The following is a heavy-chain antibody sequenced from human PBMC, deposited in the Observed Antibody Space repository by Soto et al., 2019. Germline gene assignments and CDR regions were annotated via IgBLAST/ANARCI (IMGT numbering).Heavy chain of an antibody. V-gene: IGHV1-18*01. J-gene: IGHJ5*02. D-gene: IGHD3-3*01. Sequence: GASVKVCCKASVYTFTSYSISWVRQAPGQGVEWMGWISAYNGNTNYAQKLQGRVTMTTDTSTSTAYMEVNSLRAEDTAVYYCVSESRITIFGVVTNWFDPWGQGTLVTVSS. CDR1: VYTFTSYS. CDR3: VSESRITIFGVVTNWFDP. CDR2: ISAYNGNT.